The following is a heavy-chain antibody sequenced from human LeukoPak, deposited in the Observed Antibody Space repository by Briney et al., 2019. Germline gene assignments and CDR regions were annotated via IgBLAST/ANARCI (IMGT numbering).Heavy chain of an antibody. D-gene: IGHD2-2*01. Sequence: ALRLSCAASGFTFDGYAMHWVRQAPGKGLEWVSGISWNSGSIGYADSVKGRFTISRDNAKNSLYLQMNSLRAEDTALYYCAKGPFPAKTPNWYFDLWGRGTLVTVSS. J-gene: IGHJ2*01. CDR1: GFTFDGYA. CDR2: ISWNSGSI. V-gene: IGHV3-9*01. CDR3: AKGPFPAKTPNWYFDL.